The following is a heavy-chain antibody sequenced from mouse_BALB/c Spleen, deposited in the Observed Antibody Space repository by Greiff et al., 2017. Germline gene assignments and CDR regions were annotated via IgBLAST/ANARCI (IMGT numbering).Heavy chain of an antibody. CDR1: GFTFSDYY. CDR3: ARDSPGYSWFAY. D-gene: IGHD3-1*01. CDR2: ISEGGGYT. J-gene: IGHJ3*01. Sequence: EVQLVESGGGLVKPGGSLKLSCAASGFTFSDYYMYWVRQTPEKRLEWVATISEGGGYTYYPDSVKGRFTISRDNAKNNLYLQMSSLKSEDTAMYYCARDSPGYSWFAYWGQGTLVTVSA. V-gene: IGHV5-4*02.